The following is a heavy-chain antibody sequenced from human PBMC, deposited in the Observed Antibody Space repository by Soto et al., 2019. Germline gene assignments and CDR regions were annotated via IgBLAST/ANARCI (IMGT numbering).Heavy chain of an antibody. CDR3: ARAPYYYDSSGYAHFDL. J-gene: IGHJ2*01. V-gene: IGHV1-69*06. CDR2: IIPIFGTA. Sequence: ASVKVSCKASGYTFTSYGISWVRQAPGQGLEWMGGIIPIFGTANYAQKFQGRVTITADKSTSTAYMELSSLRSEDTAVYYCARAPYYYDSSGYAHFDLWGRGTLVTVSS. CDR1: GYTFTSYG. D-gene: IGHD3-22*01.